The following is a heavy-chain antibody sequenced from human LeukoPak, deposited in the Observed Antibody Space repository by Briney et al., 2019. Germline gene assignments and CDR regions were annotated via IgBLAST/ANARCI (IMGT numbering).Heavy chain of an antibody. Sequence: GGSLRLSCAASGFTFSSYAMSWVRQAPGKGLEWVSVISGSDGSTYYADSVKGRFTISRDNSKNTLYLQMNSLRAEDTAVYYCARADSSSWYLFDYWGQGTLVTVSS. J-gene: IGHJ4*02. D-gene: IGHD6-13*01. CDR1: GFTFSSYA. V-gene: IGHV3-23*01. CDR3: ARADSSSWYLFDY. CDR2: ISGSDGST.